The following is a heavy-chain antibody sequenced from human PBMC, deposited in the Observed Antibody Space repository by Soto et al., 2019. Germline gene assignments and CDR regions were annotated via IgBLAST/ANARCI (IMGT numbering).Heavy chain of an antibody. CDR3: AKYGDNNYFDH. Sequence: SETLSLTCTVSGASISSYHSSWIRQPPGKGLEWIGYIDDSGSTRYNPSLKSRVTISEDTSKNQFSLKVTSVTAADTAMYHCAKYGDNNYFDHWGQGALVTVSS. CDR1: GASISSYH. D-gene: IGHD1-1*01. CDR2: IDDSGST. J-gene: IGHJ4*02. V-gene: IGHV4-59*08.